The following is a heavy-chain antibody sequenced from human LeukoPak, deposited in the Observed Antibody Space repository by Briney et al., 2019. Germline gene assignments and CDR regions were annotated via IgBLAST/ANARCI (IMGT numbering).Heavy chain of an antibody. Sequence: PGGSLRRSCEASGFTSGRYAMSSFRQAPGKGLEWVSAISGSGGSTYYADSVKGRFTISRDNSKNTLYLQMNSLRAEDTAVYYCAKTDGRWSWDIVVVAGSCFAPWGQGTLVTVSS. CDR1: GFTSGRYA. J-gene: IGHJ5*02. CDR3: AKTDGRWSWDIVVVAGSCFAP. CDR2: ISGSGGST. V-gene: IGHV3-23*01. D-gene: IGHD2-2*01.